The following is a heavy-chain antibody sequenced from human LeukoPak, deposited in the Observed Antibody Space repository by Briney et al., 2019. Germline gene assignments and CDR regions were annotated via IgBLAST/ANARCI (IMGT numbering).Heavy chain of an antibody. CDR1: GYSISSGYY. V-gene: IGHV4-38-2*02. CDR2: IYYSGST. Sequence: SETLSLTCTVSGYSISSGYYWGWIRQPPGKGLEWIGSIYYSGSTYYNPSLKSRVTISVDTSKNQFSLKLSSVTAADTAVYYCASHAADTAMDPVDYWGQGTLVTVSS. CDR3: ASHAADTAMDPVDY. J-gene: IGHJ4*02. D-gene: IGHD5-18*01.